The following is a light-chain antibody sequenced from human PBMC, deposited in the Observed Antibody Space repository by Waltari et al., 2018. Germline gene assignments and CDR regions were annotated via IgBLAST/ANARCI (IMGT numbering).Light chain of an antibody. CDR2: IAS. Sequence: IVFTQSPGTLSLSPGERATLSCRASQSIPSNYLAWYQQRPGRAPRLLIYIASSRATGIPDRFSGSGSGTDFTLTISRLEPEDFAVYYCQQSGGSPFTFGPGTTVDI. J-gene: IGKJ3*01. CDR1: QSIPSNY. CDR3: QQSGGSPFT. V-gene: IGKV3-20*01.